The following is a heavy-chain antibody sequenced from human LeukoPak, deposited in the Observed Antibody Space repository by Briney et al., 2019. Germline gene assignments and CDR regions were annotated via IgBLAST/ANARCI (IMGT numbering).Heavy chain of an antibody. CDR1: GFTFSSYA. Sequence: EGSLRLSCAASGFTFSSYAMSWVRQAPGKGLEWVSAISGSGGSTYYADSVKGRFTISRDNSKNTLYLQMNSLRAEDTAVYYCAKDGVYGSGSYYRGFDTWGQGTLVTVSS. CDR3: AKDGVYGSGSYYRGFDT. CDR2: ISGSGGST. J-gene: IGHJ5*02. V-gene: IGHV3-23*01. D-gene: IGHD3-10*01.